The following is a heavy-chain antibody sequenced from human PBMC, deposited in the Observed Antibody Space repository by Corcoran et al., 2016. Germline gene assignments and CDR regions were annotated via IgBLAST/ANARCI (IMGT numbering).Heavy chain of an antibody. CDR2: IIPIFGTV. CDR1: GGTFSSYA. D-gene: IGHD1-1*01. CDR3: AGRNGNDHLGFDY. J-gene: IGHJ4*02. V-gene: IGHV1-69*01. Sequence: QVQLVQSGAEVKKPGSSVKVSCKASGGTFSSYAFSWVRQAPGQGLEWMGGIIPIFGTVSYAQKCQGRLTITADEYTSAAYMELNSLRSDDTAVYYWAGRNGNDHLGFDYWGQGTLVTVSS.